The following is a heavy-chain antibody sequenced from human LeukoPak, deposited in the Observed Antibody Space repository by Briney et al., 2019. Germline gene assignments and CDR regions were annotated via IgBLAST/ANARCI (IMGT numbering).Heavy chain of an antibody. D-gene: IGHD4-17*01. V-gene: IGHV4-59*01. CDR2: IYYSEST. Sequence: SETLSLTCTVSGGSISSYYWSWIRQPPGKGLEWIGYIYYSESTNYNPSLKSRVTLSVDTSKNQFSLKLSSVTAADTAVYYCARVPVTTSTFDYWGQGTLVTVSS. J-gene: IGHJ4*02. CDR3: ARVPVTTSTFDY. CDR1: GGSISSYY.